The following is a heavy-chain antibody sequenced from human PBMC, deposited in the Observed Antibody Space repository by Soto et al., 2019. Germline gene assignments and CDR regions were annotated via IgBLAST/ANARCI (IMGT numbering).Heavy chain of an antibody. CDR2: ITFRGDNT. V-gene: IGHV3-23*01. D-gene: IGHD1-1*01. CDR1: GFTFSSYA. J-gene: IGHJ4*02. Sequence: EVQLLESGGGLVPPGGSLRLSCAASGFTFSSYAMSWVRQAPGEGLEWLAGITFRGDNTYYADSVKGRFTLSRDNSSNWLDLQMNSLKVEDTALYYCAKLGTMGVFDNWGQGTLLTVSS. CDR3: AKLGTMGVFDN.